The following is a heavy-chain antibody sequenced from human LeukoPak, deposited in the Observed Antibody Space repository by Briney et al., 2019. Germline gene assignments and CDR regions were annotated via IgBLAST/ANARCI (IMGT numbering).Heavy chain of an antibody. Sequence: ASVTVSCKASGGTFSSYAISWVRQAPGQGLEWMGGIIPIFGTANYAQKFQGRVTITADESTSTAYMELSSLRSEDTAVYYCAIPLYNWNDTGIYYYYGMDVWGQGTTVTVSS. D-gene: IGHD1-1*01. CDR2: IIPIFGTA. V-gene: IGHV1-69*13. J-gene: IGHJ6*02. CDR1: GGTFSSYA. CDR3: AIPLYNWNDTGIYYYYGMDV.